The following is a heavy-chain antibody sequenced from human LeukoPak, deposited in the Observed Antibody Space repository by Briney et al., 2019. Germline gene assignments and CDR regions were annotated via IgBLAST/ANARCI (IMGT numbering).Heavy chain of an antibody. D-gene: IGHD2-15*01. CDR2: IDPSDSYT. V-gene: IGHV5-10-1*01. Sequence: GESLKISCKGSGYSFTSYWISWVRQMPGKGLEWMGRIDPSDSYTNYSPSFQGHVTISADKSISTAYLQWSSLKASDTAMYYCARRKNIVVVVAATQYYFDYWGQGTLVTVSS. CDR1: GYSFTSYW. CDR3: ARRKNIVVVVAATQYYFDY. J-gene: IGHJ4*02.